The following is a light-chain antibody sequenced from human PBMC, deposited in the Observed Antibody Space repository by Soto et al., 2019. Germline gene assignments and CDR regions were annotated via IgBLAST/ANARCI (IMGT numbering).Light chain of an antibody. Sequence: QSVLTQPPSASGSPGQSVTISCTGTSSDVGSYNYVSWYQQHPGKAPKLMIYEVSKRPSGVPDRFSGSKSGNTASLTVSGLLAEDEADYYCGSYAGSITVFGTGTKVTVL. V-gene: IGLV2-8*01. CDR2: EVS. CDR3: GSYAGSITV. J-gene: IGLJ1*01. CDR1: SSDVGSYNY.